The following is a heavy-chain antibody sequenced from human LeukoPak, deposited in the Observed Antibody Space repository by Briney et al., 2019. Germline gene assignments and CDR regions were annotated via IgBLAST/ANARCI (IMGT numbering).Heavy chain of an antibody. CDR3: AKEGGSSGWYEGYYFDY. CDR2: ISYDGSNK. J-gene: IGHJ4*02. Sequence: GGSLRLSCAASGFTFSSYGMHWVRQAPGKGLEWVAVISYDGSNKYYADSVKGRFTISRDNSKNTLYLQMNSLRAEDTAVYYCAKEGGSSGWYEGYYFDYWGQGTLVTVSS. CDR1: GFTFSSYG. V-gene: IGHV3-30*18. D-gene: IGHD6-19*01.